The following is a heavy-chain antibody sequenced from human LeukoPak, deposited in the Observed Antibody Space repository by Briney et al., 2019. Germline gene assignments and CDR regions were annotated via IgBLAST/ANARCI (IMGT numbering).Heavy chain of an antibody. V-gene: IGHV4-39*01. D-gene: IGHD6-13*01. CDR2: TYYTGST. Sequence: SETLSLTCSVSGGFISSRSYYWGWVRQPPGKGLEWIGSTYYTGSTYYNPSLRSRVSISGDTSKNQVSLKVNSVTAADTAVYYCARLGAAPGPPHYFYYGMDVWGQGTTVTVS. J-gene: IGHJ6*02. CDR3: ARLGAAPGPPHYFYYGMDV. CDR1: GGFISSRSYY.